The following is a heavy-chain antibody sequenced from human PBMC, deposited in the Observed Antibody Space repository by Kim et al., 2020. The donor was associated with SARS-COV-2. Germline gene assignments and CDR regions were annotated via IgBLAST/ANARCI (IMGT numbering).Heavy chain of an antibody. V-gene: IGHV4-39*07. D-gene: IGHD6-13*01. CDR1: GGSISGSNSY. CDR3: LLASAGSTYYYGADV. CDR2: FYHTANT. Sequence: SETLSLTCTVSGGSISGSNSYWGWVRQPPGKGLEWIGAFYHTANTFYNPSLKSRVTISVDTSKNQFSLRLNSVSAAATAVYYCLLASAGSTYYYGADVWG. J-gene: IGHJ6*01.